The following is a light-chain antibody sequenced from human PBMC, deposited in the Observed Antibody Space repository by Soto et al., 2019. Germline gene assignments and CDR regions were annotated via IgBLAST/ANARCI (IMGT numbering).Light chain of an antibody. J-gene: IGKJ1*01. CDR2: GAS. V-gene: IGKV3-15*01. Sequence: ETVMTQSPATLSVSPGERPTLSCRASQSVSSNLAWYQQKPGQAPRLLIYGASTRATGIPARFSGSGSGTEFTLTISSLQSEDFAVYYCQQYNTLPRTFGQGTKV. CDR1: QSVSSN. CDR3: QQYNTLPRT.